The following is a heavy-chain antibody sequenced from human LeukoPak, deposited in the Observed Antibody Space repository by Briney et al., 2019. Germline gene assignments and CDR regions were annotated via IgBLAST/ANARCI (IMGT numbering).Heavy chain of an antibody. D-gene: IGHD1-26*01. J-gene: IGHJ3*02. V-gene: IGHV3-7*01. Sequence: GGSLRLSCAASGFTFSSYWMSWVRQAPGKGLEWVANIKQDGSEKYYVDSVKGRFTISRDNAKNSLYLQMNSLRAEDTAVYYCARHMIVGATKVAFDIWGQGTMVTVSS. CDR1: GFTFSSYW. CDR3: ARHMIVGATKVAFDI. CDR2: IKQDGSEK.